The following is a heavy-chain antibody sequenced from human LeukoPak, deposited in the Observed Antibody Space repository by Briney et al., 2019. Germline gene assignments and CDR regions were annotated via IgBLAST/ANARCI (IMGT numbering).Heavy chain of an antibody. D-gene: IGHD5/OR15-5a*01. CDR3: ATFFDFWFGP. J-gene: IGHJ5*02. V-gene: IGHV4-61*01. CDR1: GVSVSSGSYF. CDR2: IYHDGST. Sequence: SETLSLTCTVSGVSVSSGSYFWSWIRQPPGEGPQWIGYIYHDGSTNYSPSLRSRVSISVDTSKNQFSLKLSSVTTADTAVYFCATFFDFWFGPWGQGTQVIVSS.